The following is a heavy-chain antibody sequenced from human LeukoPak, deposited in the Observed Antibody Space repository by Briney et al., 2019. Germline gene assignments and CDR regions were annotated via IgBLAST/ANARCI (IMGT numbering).Heavy chain of an antibody. V-gene: IGHV4-34*01. CDR3: ASSMTTVTIDY. CDR2: INHSGST. D-gene: IGHD4-17*01. Sequence: SETLSLTCAVYGGSFRGYYWSWIRQPPGKGLEWIGEINHSGSTNYNPSLKSRVTISVDTSKNQFSLKLSSVTAADTAVYYCASSMTTVTIDYWGQGTLVTVSS. CDR1: GGSFRGYY. J-gene: IGHJ4*02.